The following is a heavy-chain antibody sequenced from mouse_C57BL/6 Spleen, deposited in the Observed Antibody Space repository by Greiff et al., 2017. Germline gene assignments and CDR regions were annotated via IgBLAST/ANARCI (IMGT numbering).Heavy chain of an antibody. Sequence: QVQLQQPGAELVRPGTSVKLSCKASGYTFTSYWMHWVKQRPGQGLEWIGVIDPSDSYTNYNQKFKGKATLTVDTSSSTAYMQLSSLTSEDSAVYYCARRLRWYDRGYFDYWGQGTTLTVSS. CDR3: ARRLRWYDRGYFDY. D-gene: IGHD2-1*01. V-gene: IGHV1-59*01. CDR1: GYTFTSYW. J-gene: IGHJ2*01. CDR2: IDPSDSYT.